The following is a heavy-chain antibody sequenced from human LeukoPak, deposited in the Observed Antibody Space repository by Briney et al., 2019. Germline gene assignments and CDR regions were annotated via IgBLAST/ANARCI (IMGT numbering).Heavy chain of an antibody. Sequence: ASVKVSCKASGYTFTGYYMHWVRQAPGQGLEWMGWINPNSGGTNYAQKLKGRVTMTRDTSISTASMELTRLTSDDSAVYYCAREQAVGDRHQKLFDYWGQGTLVTVSS. CDR2: INPNSGGT. J-gene: IGHJ4*02. D-gene: IGHD3-10*01. CDR1: GYTFTGYY. V-gene: IGHV1-2*02. CDR3: AREQAVGDRHQKLFDY.